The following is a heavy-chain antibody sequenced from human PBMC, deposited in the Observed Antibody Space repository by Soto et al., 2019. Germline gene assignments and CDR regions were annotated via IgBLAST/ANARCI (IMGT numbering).Heavy chain of an antibody. CDR3: AKASSGYSLGHWFDP. D-gene: IGHD3-22*01. CDR1: GGSISSGGYS. CDR2: IYHSGST. Sequence: QLQLQESGSGLVKPSQTLSLTCAVSGGSISSGGYSWSWIRQPPGKGLEWIGYIYHSGSTYYNPSLNSRVTMSVDRSTNQFSLKLSSVTAADTAVYYCAKASSGYSLGHWFDPWGQGTLVTVSS. V-gene: IGHV4-30-2*01. J-gene: IGHJ5*02.